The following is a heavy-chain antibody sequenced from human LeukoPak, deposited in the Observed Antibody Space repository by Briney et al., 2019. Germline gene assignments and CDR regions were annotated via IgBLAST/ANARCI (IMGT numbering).Heavy chain of an antibody. V-gene: IGHV1-24*01. Sequence: ASVKVSCKVSGYTVSKLPMHWVRQAPRKGLEWMGGLDPGAGETIYSQKFQGRVTMTEDISTDTAYMELSSLTSDDTALYYCVTGRLTVGTSYYFDYWGQGTLVTVSS. J-gene: IGHJ4*02. D-gene: IGHD4-11*01. CDR1: GYTVSKLP. CDR3: VTGRLTVGTSYYFDY. CDR2: LDPGAGET.